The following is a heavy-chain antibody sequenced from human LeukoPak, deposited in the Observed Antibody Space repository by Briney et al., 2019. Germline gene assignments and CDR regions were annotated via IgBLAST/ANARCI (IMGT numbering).Heavy chain of an antibody. V-gene: IGHV5-10-1*01. J-gene: IGHJ4*02. CDR1: GYSFTSYW. CDR3: ARHAPLVRGVIYYFDH. Sequence: GESLRISCKGSGYSFTSYWISWVRQMPGKGLEWMGRIDPSDSYTNYSPSFQGHVTISADRSLSTAYLQWSSLKASDTAMYYCARHAPLVRGVIYYFDHWGQGTLVTVSS. CDR2: IDPSDSYT. D-gene: IGHD3-10*01.